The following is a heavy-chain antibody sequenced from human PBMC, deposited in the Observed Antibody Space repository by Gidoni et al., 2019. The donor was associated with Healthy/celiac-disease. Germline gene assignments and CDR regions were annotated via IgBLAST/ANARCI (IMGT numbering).Heavy chain of an antibody. J-gene: IGHJ3*02. Sequence: EVQLVESGGGLVQPGGSLRLSCAASGFTFSSYWMHWVRQARGKGLVWVSRINSDGSSTNYADSVKGRFTISRDNAKNTLYLQMSSLRAEDTAVYYCASDYADAFDIWGQGTMVTVSS. D-gene: IGHD4-17*01. V-gene: IGHV3-74*01. CDR2: INSDGSST. CDR1: GFTFSSYW. CDR3: ASDYADAFDI.